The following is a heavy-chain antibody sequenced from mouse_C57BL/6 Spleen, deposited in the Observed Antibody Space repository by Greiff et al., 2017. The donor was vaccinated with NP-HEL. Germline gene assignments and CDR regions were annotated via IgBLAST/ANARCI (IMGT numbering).Heavy chain of an antibody. D-gene: IGHD2-5*01. CDR1: GYTFTSYW. Sequence: QVQLKQSGAELVKPGASVKLSCKASGYTFTSYWMHWVKQRPGQGLEWIGMIHPNSGSTNYNEKFKSKATLTVDKSSSTAYMQLSSLTSEDSAVYYCARGGYSNYGAYWGQGTLVTVSA. CDR3: ARGGYSNYGAY. J-gene: IGHJ3*01. CDR2: IHPNSGST. V-gene: IGHV1-64*01.